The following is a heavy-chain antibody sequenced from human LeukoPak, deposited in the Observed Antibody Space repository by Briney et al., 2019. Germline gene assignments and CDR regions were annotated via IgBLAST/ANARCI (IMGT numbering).Heavy chain of an antibody. J-gene: IGHJ3*02. CDR1: GYTFTSYG. CDR3: AREGDLTGYGSDAFDI. CDR2: ISAYNGNT. Sequence: GASVKVSCKASGYTFTSYGISWVRQAPGQGLEWMGWISAYNGNTNYAQKLQGRVTMTTDTSTSTAYMELRSLRSDDTAVYYCAREGDLTGYGSDAFDIWGQGTMVTVSS. V-gene: IGHV1-18*01. D-gene: IGHD3-9*01.